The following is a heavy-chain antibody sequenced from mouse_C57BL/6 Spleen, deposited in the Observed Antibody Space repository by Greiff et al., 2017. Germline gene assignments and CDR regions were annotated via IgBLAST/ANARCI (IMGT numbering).Heavy chain of an antibody. J-gene: IGHJ1*03. V-gene: IGHV1-80*01. CDR2: IYPGDGDT. CDR1: GYAFSSYW. Sequence: QVHVKQSGAELVKPGASVKISCKASGYAFSSYWMNWVKQRPGKGLEWIGQIYPGDGDTNYNGKFKGKATLTADKSSSTAYMQLSSLTSEDSAVYFCARGGTEWYFDVWGTGTTVTVSS. CDR3: ARGGTEWYFDV. D-gene: IGHD3-3*01.